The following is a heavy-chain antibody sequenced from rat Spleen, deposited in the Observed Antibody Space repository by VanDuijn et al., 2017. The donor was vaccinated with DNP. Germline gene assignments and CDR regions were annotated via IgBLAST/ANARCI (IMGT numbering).Heavy chain of an antibody. D-gene: IGHD1-7*01. Sequence: EVQLVESGGGLVQPGRSLKLSCAASGFTFSDYNMAWVRQAPKKGLEWVATISYDGSSTYYRDSVKGRFSISRDNAKSTLYLQVNSLRSEDTATYYCATGWVFDYWGQGVMVTVSS. CDR1: GFTFSDYN. CDR2: ISYDGSST. J-gene: IGHJ2*01. CDR3: ATGWVFDY. V-gene: IGHV5S10*01.